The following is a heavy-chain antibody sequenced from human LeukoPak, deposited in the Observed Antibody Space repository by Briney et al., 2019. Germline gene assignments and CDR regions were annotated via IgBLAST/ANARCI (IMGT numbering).Heavy chain of an antibody. CDR3: AKQAVTTSGKYFDS. D-gene: IGHD4-17*01. J-gene: IGHJ4*02. V-gene: IGHV3-23*01. CDR1: GFTFSSFA. CDR2: SSGNGGGT. Sequence: GGSLRLSCAASGFTFSSFAMSWVRQAPGKGLEWVSSSSGNGGGTYYADSVKGRFTISRDNSKNTLYLQMNSLRAEDTALYYCAKQAVTTSGKYFDSWARELRSPSPQ.